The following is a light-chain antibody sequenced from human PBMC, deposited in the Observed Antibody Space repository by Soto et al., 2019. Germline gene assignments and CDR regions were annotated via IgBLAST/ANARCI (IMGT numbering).Light chain of an antibody. CDR3: QHYGRSPPSGT. CDR1: QSVSSNY. CDR2: DAS. Sequence: EIVLTQSPGTLSLSPGERATLSCRASQSVSSNYLAWYQQKPGQHPRLLISDASSTDTGIPDRFSGSGSGTVFTLTISGLEAVDFAVYYCQHYGRSPPSGTFGQVPKVESK. J-gene: IGKJ1*01. V-gene: IGKV3-20*01.